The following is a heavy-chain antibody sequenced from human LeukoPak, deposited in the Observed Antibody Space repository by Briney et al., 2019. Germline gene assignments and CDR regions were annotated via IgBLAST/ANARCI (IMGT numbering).Heavy chain of an antibody. CDR2: IYYTGAT. Sequence: SETLSLTCTVSGCSISTYYWSWIRLPPGKGLEWIGYIYYTGATYYNPSRKSRVTISLDTSKNHFSLKLSSVTAADAAVYYCARAGYSYGTGYYLDYWGQGALVTVSS. CDR1: GCSISTYY. D-gene: IGHD5-18*01. J-gene: IGHJ4*02. V-gene: IGHV4-59*01. CDR3: ARAGYSYGTGYYLDY.